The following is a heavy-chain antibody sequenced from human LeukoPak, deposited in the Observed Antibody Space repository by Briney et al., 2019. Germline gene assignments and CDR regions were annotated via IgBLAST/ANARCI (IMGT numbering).Heavy chain of an antibody. V-gene: IGHV3-21*04. J-gene: IGHJ4*02. Sequence: GGSLRLSCAASGFTFNNYNMNWVRQTPGKGLEWVSSITRDSIYTFYADSVRGRFTISRDNAKNSLSLQMNSLRAEDTAVYYCAKYRAMIVGEFDYWGQGTLVTVSS. CDR3: AKYRAMIVGEFDY. CDR1: GFTFNNYN. D-gene: IGHD3-22*01. CDR2: ITRDSIYT.